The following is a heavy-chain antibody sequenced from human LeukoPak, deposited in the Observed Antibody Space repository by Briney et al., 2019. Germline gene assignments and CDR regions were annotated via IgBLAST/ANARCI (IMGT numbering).Heavy chain of an antibody. CDR2: IYHSGST. J-gene: IGHJ4*02. D-gene: IGHD2-2*01. V-gene: IGHV4-38-2*02. CDR3: ARSPPIVVPAAIDY. Sequence: SETLSLTCTVSGYSISSGYYWGWIRQPPGKGLEWIGSIYHSGSTYYNPSLKSRVTISVDTSKNQFSLKLSSVTAADTAVYYCARSPPIVVPAAIDYWGQGTLVTVSS. CDR1: GYSISSGYY.